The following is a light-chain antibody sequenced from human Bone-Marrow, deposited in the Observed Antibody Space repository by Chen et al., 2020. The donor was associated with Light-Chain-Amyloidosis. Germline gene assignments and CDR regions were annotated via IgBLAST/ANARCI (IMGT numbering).Light chain of an antibody. V-gene: IGLV3-21*02. Sequence: SYVLTQPSSVPVAPGQTATIACGGNNIGSTSVHWYQQTPGQAPLLVVYGDSDRPSGIPERLSGSNSGNTATLTSSRVEAGDEADYYCQVWDRSSDRPVFGGGTKLTVL. CDR2: GDS. CDR3: QVWDRSSDRPV. CDR1: NIGSTS. J-gene: IGLJ3*02.